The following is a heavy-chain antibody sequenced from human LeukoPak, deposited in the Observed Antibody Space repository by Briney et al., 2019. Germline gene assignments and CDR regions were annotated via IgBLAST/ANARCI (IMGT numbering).Heavy chain of an antibody. CDR2: ISDSGHRT. J-gene: IGHJ3*02. V-gene: IGHV3-23*01. CDR1: GFTFNSYA. Sequence: GGSLRLSCAASGFTFNSYAMSWVRLAPGKGLEWVSGISDSGHRTDYADSVEGRFTISRDNSKNTLYLQMDSLRAEDTALYYCARKKWEPTSNDAFDIWGQGTMVTVSS. CDR3: ARKKWEPTSNDAFDI. D-gene: IGHD1-26*01.